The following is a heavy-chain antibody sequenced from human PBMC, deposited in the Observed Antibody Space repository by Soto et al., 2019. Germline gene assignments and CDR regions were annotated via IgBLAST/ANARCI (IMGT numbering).Heavy chain of an antibody. CDR1: GGSVSSGSYY. J-gene: IGHJ4*02. V-gene: IGHV4-61*01. CDR3: ARVIDYGDPRRFDY. D-gene: IGHD4-17*01. Sequence: QVQLQESGPGLVKPSETLSLTCTVSGGSVSSGSYYWSWIRQPPGKGLEWIAYIYYSGSTTYNPSLKSRVPISVDTSKNQFSLKLSSVTAADTAVYYCARVIDYGDPRRFDYWGQGTLVTVSS. CDR2: IYYSGST.